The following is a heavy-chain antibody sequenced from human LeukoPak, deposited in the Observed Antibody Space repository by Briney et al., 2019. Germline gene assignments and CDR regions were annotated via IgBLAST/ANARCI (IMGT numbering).Heavy chain of an antibody. CDR2: ISGSGITT. J-gene: IGHJ4*01. CDR3: AKGTLNGDYVLDY. V-gene: IGHV3-23*01. CDR1: GFTFSSYA. D-gene: IGHD4-17*01. Sequence: PGGSLRLSCAASGFTFSSYAMSWVRQAPGKGLEWVSAISGSGITTHYADSVKGRFTISRDNSEDTMYLQMTSLRAEDTAVYYCAKGTLNGDYVLDYWGQGTLLTVSS.